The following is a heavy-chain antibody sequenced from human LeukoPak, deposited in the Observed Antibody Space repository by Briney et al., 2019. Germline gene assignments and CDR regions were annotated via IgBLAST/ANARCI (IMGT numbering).Heavy chain of an antibody. J-gene: IGHJ3*02. CDR1: GFTFSSYE. CDR2: ISSSGSTI. D-gene: IGHD6-13*01. V-gene: IGHV3-48*03. Sequence: GGSLRLSCAASGFTFSSYEMNWVRQAPGKGLEWVSYISSSGSTIYYAGSVKGRFTISRDNAKNSLYLQMNSLRAEDTAVYYCASTSIRGGGAAAGTTDYAFDIWGQGTMVTVSS. CDR3: ASTSIRGGGAAAGTTDYAFDI.